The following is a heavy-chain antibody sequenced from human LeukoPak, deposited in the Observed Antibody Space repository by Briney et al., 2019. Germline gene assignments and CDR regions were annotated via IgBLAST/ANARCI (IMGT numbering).Heavy chain of an antibody. D-gene: IGHD2-21*02. CDR1: GGSFSGYY. J-gene: IGHJ6*02. Sequence: PETLSLTSAVYGGSFSGYYWSWIRQPPGKGLEWIGEINHSGSTNYNPSLKSRVTISVDTSKNQFSLKLSSVTAADTAVYYCARGPAYCGGDCYYYYYGMDVWGQGTTVTVSS. CDR2: INHSGST. V-gene: IGHV4-34*01. CDR3: ARGPAYCGGDCYYYYYGMDV.